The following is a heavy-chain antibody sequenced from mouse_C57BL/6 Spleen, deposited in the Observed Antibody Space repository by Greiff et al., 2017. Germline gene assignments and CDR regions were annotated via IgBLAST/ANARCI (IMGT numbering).Heavy chain of an antibody. V-gene: IGHV1-55*01. D-gene: IGHD1-1*01. CDR1: GYTFTSYW. CDR3: ASYYYGSMRAMDY. J-gene: IGHJ4*01. CDR2: IYPGSGST. Sequence: QVQLQQPGAELVKPGASVKMSCKASGYTFTSYWITWVKQRPGQGLEWIGDIYPGSGSTNYNEKFKSKATLTVDTSSSTAYMQLSSLTSEDSAVYYCASYYYGSMRAMDYWGQGTSVTVSS.